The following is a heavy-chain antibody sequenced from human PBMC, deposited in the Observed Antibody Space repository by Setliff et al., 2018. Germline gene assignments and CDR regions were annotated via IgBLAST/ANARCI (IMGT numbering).Heavy chain of an antibody. CDR3: AGGFSYGVTTYGLDI. V-gene: IGHV4-59*13. J-gene: IGHJ3*02. CDR1: GGSISGYY. D-gene: IGHD3-10*01. Sequence: PSETLSLTCIVSGGSISGYYWAWVRQPPGKELEWIGRIYITGSTDYNPSLKSRVTISEDTSKNQFSLELSSVTAADTAVYFCAGGFSYGVTTYGLDIWGRGTMVTVSS. CDR2: IYITGST.